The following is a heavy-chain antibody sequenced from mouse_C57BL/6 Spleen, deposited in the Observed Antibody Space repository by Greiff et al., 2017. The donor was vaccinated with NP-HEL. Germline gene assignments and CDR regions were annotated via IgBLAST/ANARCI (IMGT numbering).Heavy chain of an antibody. CDR3: ARESSYWYFDY. D-gene: IGHD1-1*01. CDR1: GFTFSSYA. J-gene: IGHJ2*01. CDR2: ISDGGSYT. V-gene: IGHV5-4*01. Sequence: EVKLVESGGGLVKPGGSLKLSCAASGFTFSSYAMSWVRQTPEKRLEWVATISDGGSYTYYPDNVKGRFTISRDNAKNNLYLQMSHLKSEDTAMYYCARESSYWYFDYWGQGTTLTVSS.